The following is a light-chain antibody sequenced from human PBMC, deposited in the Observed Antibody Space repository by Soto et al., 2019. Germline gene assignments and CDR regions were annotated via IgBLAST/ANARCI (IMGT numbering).Light chain of an antibody. CDR1: GSDVGSYNL. CDR2: QVT. Sequence: QSVLTQPASVSGSPGQSITISCSGTGSDVGSYNLVSWYKHHPGKAPKLNIYQVTKRPSGVSNRFSGSKSGNTASLTISGLQSADEADYYCCSFAGSPWVFGGGTKLTVL. J-gene: IGLJ3*02. CDR3: CSFAGSPWV. V-gene: IGLV2-23*02.